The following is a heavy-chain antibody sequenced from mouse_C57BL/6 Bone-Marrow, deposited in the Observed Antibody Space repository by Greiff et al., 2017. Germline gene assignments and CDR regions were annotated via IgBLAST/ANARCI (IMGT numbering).Heavy chain of an antibody. V-gene: IGHV1-39*01. D-gene: IGHD1-1*01. CDR1: GYSFTDYN. CDR2: INPNCGTT. CDR3: AGSSYLDAMDY. Sequence: VQLKQSGPELVQPGASVKISCKASGYSFTDYNMNWVQQSNGQSLEWIGVINPNCGTTSYNPLFTGKATLTVDQAFSTAYMQLDGLTSEDSAVYYCAGSSYLDAMDYWGQGTSVTVSS. J-gene: IGHJ4*01.